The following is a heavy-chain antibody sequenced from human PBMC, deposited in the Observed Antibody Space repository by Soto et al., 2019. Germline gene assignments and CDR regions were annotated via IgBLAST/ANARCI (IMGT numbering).Heavy chain of an antibody. J-gene: IGHJ4*02. CDR2: IYYSGST. Sequence: QVQLQESGPGLVKPSQTLSLTCTVSGGSISSGDYYWSWIRQPPGKGLEWIGYIYYSGSTYYNPSLQSRVTRSVDTSKNQVSLKLSSVTAADTAVYYCAREPRGGNSGNWGQGTLVTVSS. V-gene: IGHV4-30-4*01. D-gene: IGHD2-21*02. CDR1: GGSISSGDYY. CDR3: AREPRGGNSGN.